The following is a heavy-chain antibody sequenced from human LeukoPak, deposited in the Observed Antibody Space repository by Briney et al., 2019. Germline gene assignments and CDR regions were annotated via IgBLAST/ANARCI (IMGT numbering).Heavy chain of an antibody. CDR1: GFTFSSYG. Sequence: GGSLRLSCAAPGFTFSSYGMHWVRQAPGKGLEWVEVIWYDGSNKYYADSVKGRFTISRDNSKNTLYLQMNSLRAEDTAVYYCARLNARDYYFYYWGQGTLVTVSS. CDR2: IWYDGSNK. CDR3: ARLNARDYYFYY. J-gene: IGHJ4*02. V-gene: IGHV3-33*01.